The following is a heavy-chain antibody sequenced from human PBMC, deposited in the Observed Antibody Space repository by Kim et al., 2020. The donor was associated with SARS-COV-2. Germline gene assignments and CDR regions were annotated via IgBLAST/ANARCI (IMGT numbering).Heavy chain of an antibody. Sequence: GGSLRLSCAASGFTFSDYYMSWIRQAPGKGLEWVSYISSSSSYTNYADSVKGRFTISRDNAKNSLYLQMNSLRAEDTAVYYCARSREGRLVAAGWYFVLDAFDIWGQGTMVTVSS. CDR2: ISSSSSYT. D-gene: IGHD6-19*01. CDR3: ARSREGRLVAAGWYFVLDAFDI. V-gene: IGHV3-11*06. J-gene: IGHJ3*02. CDR1: GFTFSDYY.